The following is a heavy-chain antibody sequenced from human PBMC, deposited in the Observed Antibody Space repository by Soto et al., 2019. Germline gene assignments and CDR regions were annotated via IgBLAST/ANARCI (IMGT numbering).Heavy chain of an antibody. CDR1: GFTFNAYA. CDR3: ARVASDYINSVDN. V-gene: IGHV3-23*01. J-gene: IGHJ4*02. D-gene: IGHD4-4*01. Sequence: EVQLLESGGGLVQPGGSLRLSCAASGFTFNAYAMTWVRQAPGKGLEWVSAIGGSGGNRYYADSVRGRFTISRDNSKGTVDLQMNSLRVEDTAVYYCARVASDYINSVDNWGQGILVTVSS. CDR2: IGGSGGNR.